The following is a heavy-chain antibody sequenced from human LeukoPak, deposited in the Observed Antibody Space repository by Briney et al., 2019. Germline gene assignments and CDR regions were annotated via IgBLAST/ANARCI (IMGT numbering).Heavy chain of an antibody. CDR1: GFTFSNYA. CDR3: AKWGDYDVLTGYYDSDY. D-gene: IGHD3-9*01. V-gene: IGHV3-23*01. CDR2: VSGRDTST. J-gene: IGHJ4*02. Sequence: GGSLRLSCAASGFTFSNYAMSWVRQAPGKGLEWVSTVSGRDTSTYYTDSVKGRFTISRDNSKNTLYLQMNSLSAEDTAIYYCAKWGDYDVLTGYYDSDYWGQGTLVTVSS.